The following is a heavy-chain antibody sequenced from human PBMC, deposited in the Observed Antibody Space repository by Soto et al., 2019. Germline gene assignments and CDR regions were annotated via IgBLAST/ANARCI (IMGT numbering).Heavy chain of an antibody. J-gene: IGHJ4*02. CDR3: ARPGYYGGQCDY. V-gene: IGHV1-69*13. Sequence: SVKVSCKASGGTFSSYAISWVRQAPGQGLEWMGGIIPIFGTANYAQKFQGRVTITADESTSTAYMELSSLRSEDTAVCYCARPGYYGGQCDYWGQGTLVTVSS. CDR1: GGTFSSYA. D-gene: IGHD4-17*01. CDR2: IIPIFGTA.